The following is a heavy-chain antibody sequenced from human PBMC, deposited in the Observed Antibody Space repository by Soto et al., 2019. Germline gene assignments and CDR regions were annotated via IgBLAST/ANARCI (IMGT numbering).Heavy chain of an antibody. D-gene: IGHD2-8*01. CDR1: GYTFTSYD. CDR2: MNPNSGNT. V-gene: IGHV1-8*01. CDR3: ARGRGIVLMVYAIRRHNWFDP. J-gene: IGHJ5*02. Sequence: ASVKVSCKASGYTFTSYDINWVRQATGQGLEWMGWMNPNSGNTGYAQKFQGRVTMTRNTSISTAYMELSSLRSEDTAVYYCARGRGIVLMVYAIRRHNWFDPWGQGTLVTVPQ.